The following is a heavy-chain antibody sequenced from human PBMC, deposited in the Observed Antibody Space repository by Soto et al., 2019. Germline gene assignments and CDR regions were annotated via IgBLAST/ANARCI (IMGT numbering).Heavy chain of an antibody. V-gene: IGHV4-4*07. D-gene: IGHD3-10*01. CDR1: GGSINTYY. J-gene: IGHJ4*01. CDR2: IYSGGST. Sequence: SETLSLTRTVSGGSINTYYWSWIRQAAGKGLEWIGRIYSGGSTNYNPSLMSRVSVSVDMSKNQLSLKLSSVTAADTAVYYCARGPGGFGEFSLNYWGHGTLVTVSS. CDR3: ARGPGGFGEFSLNY.